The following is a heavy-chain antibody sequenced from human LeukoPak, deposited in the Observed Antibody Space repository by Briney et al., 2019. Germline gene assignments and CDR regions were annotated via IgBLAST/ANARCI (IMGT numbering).Heavy chain of an antibody. CDR1: GFIFSTYW. D-gene: IGHD2-15*01. Sequence: PVGSLRLSCAASGFIFSTYWMHWVRQVPGKGLVWVSRITSEGSSTSYADSVKGRFTISRDNAKNTLYLQMNSLRAEDTAVYYCARGSSVVALDWGQGTLVTVSS. CDR2: ITSEGSST. V-gene: IGHV3-74*01. J-gene: IGHJ4*02. CDR3: ARGSSVVALD.